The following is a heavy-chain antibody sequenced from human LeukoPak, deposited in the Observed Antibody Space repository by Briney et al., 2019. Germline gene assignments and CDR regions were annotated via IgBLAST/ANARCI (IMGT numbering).Heavy chain of an antibody. CDR1: GYTFTSYY. V-gene: IGHV1-46*01. J-gene: IGHJ6*02. CDR2: INPSGSST. D-gene: IGHD6-13*01. Sequence: ASVKVSCKASGYTFTSYYMHWVRQAPGQGLEWMGIINPSGSSTSYAQKFQGRVTMTRGTSTSTVYMELSSLRSEDTAVYYCARDLSGVVAAAGTGGDYYYGMDVWGQGTTVTVSS. CDR3: ARDLSGVVAAAGTGGDYYYGMDV.